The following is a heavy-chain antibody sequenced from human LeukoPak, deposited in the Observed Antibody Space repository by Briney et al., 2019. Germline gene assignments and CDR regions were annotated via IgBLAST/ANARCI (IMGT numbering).Heavy chain of an antibody. J-gene: IGHJ5*02. V-gene: IGHV1-18*01. CDR1: GYTFTSYD. CDR2: MNPNSGNT. CDR3: ARGVDGSGSYYRHWFDP. Sequence: ASVKVSCKASGYTFTSYDINWVRQATGQGLEWMGWMNPNSGNTNYAQKLQGRVTMTTDTSTSTAYMELRSLRSDDTAVYYCARGVDGSGSYYRHWFDPWGQGTLVTVSS. D-gene: IGHD3-10*01.